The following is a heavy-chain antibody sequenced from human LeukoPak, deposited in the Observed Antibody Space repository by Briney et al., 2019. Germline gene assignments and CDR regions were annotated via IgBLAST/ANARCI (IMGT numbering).Heavy chain of an antibody. CDR3: ARLLGRYYYYYMDV. D-gene: IGHD7-27*01. V-gene: IGHV5-51*01. CDR2: IYPGDSDT. J-gene: IGHJ6*03. CDR1: GYRFTNYW. Sequence: GESLKISGKGSGYRFTNYWIGWVRQIPGKGLEWMGIIYPGDSDTRYSPSFQGQVTISADKSISPAYLQWSSLKASDTAMYYCARLLGRYYYYYMDVWGKGTTVTVSS.